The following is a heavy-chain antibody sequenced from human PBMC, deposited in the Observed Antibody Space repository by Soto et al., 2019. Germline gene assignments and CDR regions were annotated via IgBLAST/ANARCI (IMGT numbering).Heavy chain of an antibody. D-gene: IGHD1-26*01. Sequence: ESGGGVVQPGRSLRLSCAASGFIFSAFGIHWVRQAPGKGLEWVAFLSHDGDDKYYADSVRGRFSISRDNSKNTVYLQMNSLRADDTAVYYCARDRDGGTYTYFDNWGQGTRVTVSS. V-gene: IGHV3-30*03. CDR2: LSHDGDDK. J-gene: IGHJ4*02. CDR3: ARDRDGGTYTYFDN. CDR1: GFIFSAFG.